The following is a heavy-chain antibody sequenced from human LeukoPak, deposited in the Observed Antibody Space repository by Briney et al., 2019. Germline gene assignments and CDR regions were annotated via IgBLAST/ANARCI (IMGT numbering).Heavy chain of an antibody. D-gene: IGHD5-24*01. CDR3: ARDKFGDGYNPADY. CDR1: GGSISSYY. V-gene: IGHV4-59*01. J-gene: IGHJ4*02. Sequence: SETLSLTCTVSGGSISSYYWSWIRQPPGKGLEWIGNIYYSGSTNYNPSLKSRVTISVDTSKNQFSLKLSSVTAADTAVYYCARDKFGDGYNPADYWGQGTLVTVSS. CDR2: IYYSGST.